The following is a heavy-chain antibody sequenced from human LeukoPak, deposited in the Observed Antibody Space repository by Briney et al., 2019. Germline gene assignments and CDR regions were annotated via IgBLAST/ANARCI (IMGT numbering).Heavy chain of an antibody. J-gene: IGHJ5*02. CDR1: GFTFSSCA. Sequence: GGSLRLSCAASGFTFSSCAMHWVRQAPGKGLEWVAVISYDGSNKYYADSVKGRFTISRDNSKNTLYLQMNSLRAEDTAVYYCARHGGSGWYWTVTNWFDPWGQGTLVTVSS. CDR3: ARHGGSGWYWTVTNWFDP. D-gene: IGHD6-19*01. CDR2: ISYDGSNK. V-gene: IGHV3-30-3*01.